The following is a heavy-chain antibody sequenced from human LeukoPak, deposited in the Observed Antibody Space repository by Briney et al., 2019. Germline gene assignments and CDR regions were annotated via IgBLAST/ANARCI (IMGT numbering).Heavy chain of an antibody. J-gene: IGHJ4*02. CDR3: ARHYEP. D-gene: IGHD3-16*01. V-gene: IGHV4-39*01. Sequence: SETLSLTCTVSGGSISGSSYYWGWIRQPPGKGLEWIGSIYYSGNTYYNPSLKSRVTISVDTSKNQFSLKLNSVTATDTAVYYCARHYEPWGQGTLVTVSS. CDR1: GGSISGSSYY. CDR2: IYYSGNT.